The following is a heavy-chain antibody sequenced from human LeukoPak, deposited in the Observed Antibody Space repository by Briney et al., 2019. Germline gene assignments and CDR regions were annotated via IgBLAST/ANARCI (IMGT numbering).Heavy chain of an antibody. J-gene: IGHJ5*02. V-gene: IGHV1-2*02. CDR3: ARDTEAVAGSLS. D-gene: IGHD6-19*01. Sequence: ASVKVSCKASGYTFTSYAMNWVRQAPGQGLEWMGWINPNSGATNYAQKFQGRVTMTRDTSISTVDMDLSRLRSDDTAVYYCARDTEAVAGSLSWGQGTLVIVS. CDR1: GYTFTSYA. CDR2: INPNSGAT.